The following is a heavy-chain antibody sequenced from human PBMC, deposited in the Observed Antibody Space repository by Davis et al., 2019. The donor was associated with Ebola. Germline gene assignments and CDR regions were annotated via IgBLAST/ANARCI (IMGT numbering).Heavy chain of an antibody. CDR1: GFTFSSYA. V-gene: IGHV3-30-3*01. Sequence: GESLKISCAASGFTFSSYAMHWVRQAPGKGLEWVAVISYDGSNKYYADSVKGRFTISRDNAKNTLYLQMNSLRVEDTAVYYCYAAGGYWGQGTLVAVSS. D-gene: IGHD3-10*01. J-gene: IGHJ4*02. CDR3: YAAGGY. CDR2: ISYDGSNK.